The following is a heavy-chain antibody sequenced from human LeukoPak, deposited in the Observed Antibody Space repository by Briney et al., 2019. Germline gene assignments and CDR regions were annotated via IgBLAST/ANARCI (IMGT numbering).Heavy chain of an antibody. CDR3: ARDAPNDAEAFLDY. Sequence: SGGSLRLSCAASGLTVSGNCMNWVRQAPGKGLEWVSAIFTDDTTYYGDSVKGRFTISRDNSKNTLYLQMNSLRAEDTAVYYCARDAPNDAEAFLDYWGQGTLVSASS. V-gene: IGHV3-66*01. D-gene: IGHD2-8*01. CDR2: IFTDDTT. CDR1: GLTVSGNC. J-gene: IGHJ4*02.